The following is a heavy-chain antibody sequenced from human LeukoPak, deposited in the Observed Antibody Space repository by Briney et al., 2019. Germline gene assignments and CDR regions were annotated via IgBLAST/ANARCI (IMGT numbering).Heavy chain of an antibody. Sequence: GSSVKVSCKASGGTFSSYAISWVRQAPGQGLEWMGGIIPIFGTANYAQKFQGRVTITADESTSTAYMELSSLRSEDTAVYYCARDPRGIVGANHNWFDPWGQGTLVTVSS. V-gene: IGHV1-69*01. CDR2: IIPIFGTA. CDR1: GGTFSSYA. J-gene: IGHJ5*02. CDR3: ARDPRGIVGANHNWFDP. D-gene: IGHD1-26*01.